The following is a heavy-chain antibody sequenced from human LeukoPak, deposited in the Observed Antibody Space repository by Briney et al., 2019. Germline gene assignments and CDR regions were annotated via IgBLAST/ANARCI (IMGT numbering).Heavy chain of an antibody. J-gene: IGHJ5*02. Sequence: GSLRLSCAASGFTFSSYWVSWVRQAPGKGLEWVANIKQDGSEKYYVDSVKGRFTISRDNAKNSLYLQMNSLRAEDTAVYYCARDKDWFDPWGQGTLVTVSS. CDR1: GFTFSSYW. CDR3: ARDKDWFDP. V-gene: IGHV3-7*01. CDR2: IKQDGSEK.